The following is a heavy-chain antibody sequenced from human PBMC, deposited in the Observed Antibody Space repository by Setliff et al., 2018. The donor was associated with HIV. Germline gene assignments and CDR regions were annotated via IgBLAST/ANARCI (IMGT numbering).Heavy chain of an antibody. CDR2: IRGKAYGGTT. V-gene: IGHV3-49*03. D-gene: IGHD3-22*01. Sequence: PGGSLRLSCKGSGFTFGDSVMSWFRPAPGKGLEWVGFIRGKAYGGTTQYAASVKDRFTISRDDSKSIAYLQMNSLKTDDKAVYYCTRRYYDNSGSFRYWGQGTLVTVSS. CDR1: GFTFGDSV. CDR3: TRRYYDNSGSFRY. J-gene: IGHJ4*02.